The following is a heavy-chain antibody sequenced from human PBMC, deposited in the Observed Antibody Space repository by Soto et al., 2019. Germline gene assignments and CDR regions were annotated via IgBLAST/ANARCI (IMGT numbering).Heavy chain of an antibody. CDR1: GGSISSGGYS. J-gene: IGHJ4*02. V-gene: IGHV4-30-2*01. D-gene: IGHD3-3*02. CDR3: ARVFYGLADY. Sequence: QLQLQESGSGLVKPSQTLSLTCAVSGGSISSGGYSWSWIRQPPGKGLEWIGYIYHSGSTYYNPSLKSRVTTSVDRSKNQFSLKLSSVTAADTAVYSCARVFYGLADYWGQGTLVTVSS. CDR2: IYHSGST.